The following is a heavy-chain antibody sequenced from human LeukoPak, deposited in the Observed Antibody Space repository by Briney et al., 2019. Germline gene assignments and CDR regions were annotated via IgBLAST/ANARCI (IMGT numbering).Heavy chain of an antibody. CDR1: GFTFSSYE. J-gene: IGHJ4*02. V-gene: IGHV3-48*03. D-gene: IGHD5-12*01. Sequence: QPGGSLRLSCAASGFTFSSYEMNWVRQAPGKGLEWVSYISSSGTTIFYADSVKGRFTISKDNAKDSLYLQMNTLRAEDTAIYYCARVVHGGYDWGFDYWGQGTLVTVSS. CDR2: ISSSGTTI. CDR3: ARVVHGGYDWGFDY.